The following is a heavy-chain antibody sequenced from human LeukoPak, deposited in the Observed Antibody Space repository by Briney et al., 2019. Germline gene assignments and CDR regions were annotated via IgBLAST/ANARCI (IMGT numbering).Heavy chain of an antibody. D-gene: IGHD7-27*01. V-gene: IGHV3-30*03. J-gene: IGHJ4*02. Sequence: PGGSLRLSCAASGIVFSKSGMHWVRQAPGRGLEWVAVISYDEKTRHYVDSVKGRFTISRDNSNNMLFLQMNSLRVEDTAVYYCARDRTWGIFDYWGQGALVTVSS. CDR3: ARDRTWGIFDY. CDR2: ISYDEKTR. CDR1: GIVFSKSG.